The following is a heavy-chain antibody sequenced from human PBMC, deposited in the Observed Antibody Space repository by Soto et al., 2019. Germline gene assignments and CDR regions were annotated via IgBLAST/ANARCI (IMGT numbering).Heavy chain of an antibody. V-gene: IGHV3-13*04. J-gene: IGHJ5*02. CDR2: IGTAGDT. Sequence: EVQLVESGGGLVQPGGSLRLSCAASGFTFSSYDMHWVRQATGKGLEWVSAIGTAGDTYYPGSVKGRFTISRENAKNSLYLQMNSLRAGDTAVYYCARGGGRVATPWFDPWGQGTLVTFSS. D-gene: IGHD5-12*01. CDR1: GFTFSSYD. CDR3: ARGGGRVATPWFDP.